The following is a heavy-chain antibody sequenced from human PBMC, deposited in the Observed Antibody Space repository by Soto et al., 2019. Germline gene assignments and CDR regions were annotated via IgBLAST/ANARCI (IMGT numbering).Heavy chain of an antibody. CDR2: INGYKGTI. J-gene: IGHJ4*02. CDR1: GYTFTNYG. V-gene: IGHV1-18*04. CDR3: ARAGLIYGVLTDLDH. Sequence: QVQLAQSGVEVKKPGASVKVSCKASGYTFTNYGISWVRQAPGQGLEWMGWINGYKGTINYAEKFQGRVAMTTDKSTATACMELRSLTSDDRAAYYCARAGLIYGVLTDLDHWGKGTLATVSS. D-gene: IGHD3-3*01.